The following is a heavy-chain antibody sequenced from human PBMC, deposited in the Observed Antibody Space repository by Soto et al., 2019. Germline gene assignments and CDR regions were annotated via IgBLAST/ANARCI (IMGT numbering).Heavy chain of an antibody. J-gene: IGHJ4*02. V-gene: IGHV3-7*01. CDR1: GFTFSSYW. CDR2: IKQDGSEK. CDR3: ARDGGYSGYDAPYFDY. Sequence: EVQLVESGGGLVQPGGSLRLSCAASGFTFSSYWMSWVRQAPGKGLEWVANIKQDGSEKYYVDFVKGRFTISRDNAKNSLYLQMNSLRAEDTAVYYCARDGGYSGYDAPYFDYWGQGTLVTVSS. D-gene: IGHD5-12*01.